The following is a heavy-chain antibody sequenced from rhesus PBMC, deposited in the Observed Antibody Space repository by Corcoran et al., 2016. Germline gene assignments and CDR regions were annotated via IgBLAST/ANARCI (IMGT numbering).Heavy chain of an antibody. J-gene: IGHJ4*01. Sequence: QVTLKESGPALVKPTETLTLTCTFSGFSLSTTGMGVGWIRQPSRKTLEWLAHIYWDDARSYSTALKSSLTISKDTSKNQVVLTMTNLDPVDTATYYCARRLRYSGNSYYFDYWGQGVLVTVSS. CDR1: GFSLSTTGMG. CDR3: ARRLRYSGNSYYFDY. D-gene: IGHD1S39*01. V-gene: IGHV2-1*01. CDR2: IYWDDAR.